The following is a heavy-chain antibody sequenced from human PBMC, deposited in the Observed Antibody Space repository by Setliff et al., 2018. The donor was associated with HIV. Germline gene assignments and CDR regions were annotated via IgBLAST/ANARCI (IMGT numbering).Heavy chain of an antibody. J-gene: IGHJ4*02. CDR3: VRRPMIRGKPFDL. D-gene: IGHD3-10*01. V-gene: IGHV4-34*01. CDR1: GGSFSGYF. Sequence: PSETLSLTCAVYGGSFSGYFWSWIRQFPVRGLEWITEINQSGNSNHNPSLKSRVTVSVDLSKNQFSLTLNSVTAADTAVYYCVRRPMIRGKPFDLWGQGTQVTVSS. CDR2: INQSGNS.